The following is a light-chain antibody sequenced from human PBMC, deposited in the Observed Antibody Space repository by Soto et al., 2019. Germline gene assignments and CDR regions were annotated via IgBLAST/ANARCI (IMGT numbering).Light chain of an antibody. CDR1: SSDVGTYNL. CDR2: EGT. V-gene: IGLV2-23*01. Sequence: ALTQPASVSGSPGQSITISCTGTSSDVGTYNLVSWYQQHPGKAPKVMIYEGTKRPSGVSNRFSGSNSGNTASLTISGLQAEDEADYYCCSYAGGATLMFGGGTKLTVL. J-gene: IGLJ3*02. CDR3: CSYAGGATLM.